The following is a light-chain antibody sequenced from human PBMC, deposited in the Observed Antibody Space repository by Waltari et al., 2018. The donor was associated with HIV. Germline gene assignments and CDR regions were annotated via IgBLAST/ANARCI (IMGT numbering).Light chain of an antibody. CDR2: EVT. CDR3: TSYISGTTPV. J-gene: IGLJ2*01. CDR1: DLNDYEY. V-gene: IGLV2-14*01. Sequence: QSALTQPASVSGSPGQSITLSCDLNDYEYVSWYQRHPVNAPKVIIYEVTNRPSGLSNRFSGAKAGNTATLTISGLQPEDEADYFCTSYISGTTPVFGRGTRVTVL.